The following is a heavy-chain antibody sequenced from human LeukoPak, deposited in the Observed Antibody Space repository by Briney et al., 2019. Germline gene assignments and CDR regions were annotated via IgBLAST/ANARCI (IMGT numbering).Heavy chain of an antibody. Sequence: GASVKVSCRASGGIFSSYAISWVRPAPGQGLEWMGGIIPIFGTANYAQKFQGRVTITADESTSTAYMELSSLRSEDTAVYYCASLVVGSSWYGFGMDVWGQGTTVTVSS. CDR1: GGIFSSYA. V-gene: IGHV1-69*13. CDR3: ASLVVGSSWYGFGMDV. J-gene: IGHJ6*02. CDR2: IIPIFGTA. D-gene: IGHD6-13*01.